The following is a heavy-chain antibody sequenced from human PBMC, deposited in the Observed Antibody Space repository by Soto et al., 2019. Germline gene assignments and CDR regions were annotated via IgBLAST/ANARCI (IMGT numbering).Heavy chain of an antibody. Sequence: PSETLSLTCTVSGGSISSSSYYWGWIRQPPGKGLEWIGSIYYSGSTYYNPSLKSRVTISVDTSKNQFSLKLSSVTAADTAVYYCARAGRLLWFGELLLGAFDIWGQGTMVTVSS. CDR2: IYYSGST. CDR1: GGSISSSSYY. V-gene: IGHV4-39*01. D-gene: IGHD3-10*01. CDR3: ARAGRLLWFGELLLGAFDI. J-gene: IGHJ3*02.